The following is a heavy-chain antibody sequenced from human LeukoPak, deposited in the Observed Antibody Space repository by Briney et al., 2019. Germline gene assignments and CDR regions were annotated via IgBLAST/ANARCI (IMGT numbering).Heavy chain of an antibody. J-gene: IGHJ6*02. D-gene: IGHD1-26*01. Sequence: GGSLRLSCAASGFTFSNAWMSWVRQAPGKGLEWVGRIKSKTDGGTTDYAAPVKGRFTISRDDSKNTLYLQMNSLKTEDTAMYYCTTDGVGATGYYYYGMDVWGQGTTVTVSS. CDR3: TTDGVGATGYYYYGMDV. CDR2: IKSKTDGGTT. CDR1: GFTFSNAW. V-gene: IGHV3-15*01.